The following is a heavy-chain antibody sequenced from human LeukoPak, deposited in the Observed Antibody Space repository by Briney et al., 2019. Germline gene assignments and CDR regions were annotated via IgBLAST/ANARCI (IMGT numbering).Heavy chain of an antibody. CDR3: ASDSSSPQNDAFDI. D-gene: IGHD6-6*01. V-gene: IGHV1-2*02. J-gene: IGHJ3*02. CDR2: INPNSGGT. Sequence: ASVKVSCKASGYTFTGYYMHWVRQAPGQGLEWMGWINPNSGGTNYAQKFQGRVTMTRDTSISTAYMELRSLRSDDTAVYYCASDSSSPQNDAFDIWGQGTMVTVSS. CDR1: GYTFTGYY.